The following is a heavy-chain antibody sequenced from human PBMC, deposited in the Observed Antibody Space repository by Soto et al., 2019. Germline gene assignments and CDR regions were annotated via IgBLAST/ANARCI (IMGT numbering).Heavy chain of an antibody. Sequence: QVQLVQSGGEVKKPGSSVKVSCTASGGTFSSYTISWVRQAPGQGLEWMGGIIPTFGTADYAQKFQGRVTITADESTSTGYMELSSLRSEDTALYYCARPSCGAACYYYGMDVWGQGTAVTVSS. J-gene: IGHJ6*02. CDR1: GGTFSSYT. CDR2: IIPTFGTA. CDR3: ARPSCGAACYYYGMDV. D-gene: IGHD2-21*01. V-gene: IGHV1-69*12.